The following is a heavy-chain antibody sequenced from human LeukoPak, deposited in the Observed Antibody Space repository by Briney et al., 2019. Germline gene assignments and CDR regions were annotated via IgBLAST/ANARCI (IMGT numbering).Heavy chain of an antibody. V-gene: IGHV3-30*02. CDR2: IRYDGSNK. CDR3: AKGSIAFCSSTGCYPDS. CDR1: GFTFSNYG. Sequence: GGSLRPSCAASGFTFSNYGIHWVRRAPGKGLEWVAFIRYDGSNKYYADSVKGRFTISRDNSKNTVDLQMNSLRDEDTAVYSCAKGSIAFCSSTGCYPDSWGQGTLVTVSS. J-gene: IGHJ4*02. D-gene: IGHD2-2*01.